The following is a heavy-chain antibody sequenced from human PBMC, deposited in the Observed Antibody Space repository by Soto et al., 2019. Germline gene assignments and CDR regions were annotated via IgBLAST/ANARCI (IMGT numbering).Heavy chain of an antibody. CDR1: GYIFTRYY. V-gene: IGHV1-46*01. D-gene: IGHD2-8*01. CDR2: INPSDGST. Sequence: VASVKVSCKASGYIFTRYYIHWVRQAPGQGLEWMGIINPSDGSTNYAQTFQGRVTMTMDTSTGTVYMELSSLRSEDTAVYYCSRDIARSNDRWGQGTRVTVS. J-gene: IGHJ4*02. CDR3: SRDIARSNDR.